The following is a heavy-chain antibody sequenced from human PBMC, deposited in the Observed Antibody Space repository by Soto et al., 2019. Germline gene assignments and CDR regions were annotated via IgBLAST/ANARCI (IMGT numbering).Heavy chain of an antibody. V-gene: IGHV4-39*01. Sequence: PSDTLSLTCTVSGGSISSSSYYWGWIRQPPGKGLEWIGSIYYSGSTYYNPSLKSRVTISVDTSKNQFSLKLSSVTAADTAVYYCARLGGKGKQMRSLYYFDYWGQGTLVTVSS. CDR3: ARLGGKGKQMRSLYYFDY. CDR2: IYYSGST. CDR1: GGSISSSSYY. J-gene: IGHJ4*02. D-gene: IGHD1-1*01.